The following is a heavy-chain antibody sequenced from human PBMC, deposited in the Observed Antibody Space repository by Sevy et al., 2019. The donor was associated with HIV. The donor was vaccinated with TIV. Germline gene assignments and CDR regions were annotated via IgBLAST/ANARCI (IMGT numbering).Heavy chain of an antibody. V-gene: IGHV3-21*01. D-gene: IGHD3-10*01. CDR3: ARGDYYGSLYYFDY. CDR1: GFTFNYHF. CDR2: ISSASSYI. Sequence: GGSLRLSCAASGFTFNYHFMNWVRQVPGKGLEWVSYISSASSYINYSDSVKGCFTISRDNAKNLVFLEMNNLRPEDTAVYFCARGDYYGSLYYFDYWGQGTLVTVSS. J-gene: IGHJ4*02.